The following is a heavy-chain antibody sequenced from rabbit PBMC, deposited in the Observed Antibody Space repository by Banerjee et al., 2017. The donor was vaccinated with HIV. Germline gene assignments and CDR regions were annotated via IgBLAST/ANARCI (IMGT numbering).Heavy chain of an antibody. CDR1: GFDFSSNA. J-gene: IGHJ6*01. CDR3: ARGVAGYAYEGLDL. D-gene: IGHD6-1*01. Sequence: QEQLVESGGGLVQPEGSLTLTCKASGFDFSSNAMCWVRQAPGKGLEWIACISAGSSGYTYYASWAKGRFTISKTSSTTVTLQMTSLTAADTATYFCARGVAGYAYEGLDLWGPGTLVTVS. V-gene: IGHV1S45*01. CDR2: ISAGSSGYT.